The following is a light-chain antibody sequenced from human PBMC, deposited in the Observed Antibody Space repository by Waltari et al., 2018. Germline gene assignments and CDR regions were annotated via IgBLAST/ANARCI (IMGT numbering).Light chain of an antibody. V-gene: IGLV1-47*01. Sequence: QSVLTQSPSASGTPGQRVTISWSGSSSNIGANYVYWYQQFPGTAPRLLIYRSYQRPSGVPDRFSGSKSGTSASLAISGLRSEDEADYYCATWDDSLNAWVFGGGTRLTAL. CDR1: SSNIGANY. CDR3: ATWDDSLNAWV. CDR2: RSY. J-gene: IGLJ3*02.